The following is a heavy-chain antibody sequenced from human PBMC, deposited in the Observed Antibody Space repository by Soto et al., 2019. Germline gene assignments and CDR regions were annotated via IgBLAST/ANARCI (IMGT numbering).Heavy chain of an antibody. V-gene: IGHV4-30-2*01. J-gene: IGHJ4*02. D-gene: IGHD5-12*01. CDR2: ISHLEST. Sequence: PSETLSLTCTLSGASITAGGSSWSWIRQPPGKDLEWLGYISHLESTFYNPSFQSRLTLSIDRSKNQFSLKLASMTAADPAVYYCARGGGYDPFDYWGQGTLVTVSS. CDR3: ARGGGYDPFDY. CDR1: GASITAGGSS.